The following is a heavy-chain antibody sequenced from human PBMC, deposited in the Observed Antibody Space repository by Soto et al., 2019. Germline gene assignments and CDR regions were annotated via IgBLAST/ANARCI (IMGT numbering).Heavy chain of an antibody. V-gene: IGHV3-7*04. Sequence: PRLSCAASGFTFSSYWMSWVRQAPGKGLEWVANIKQDGSEKYYVDSVKGRFTISRDNAKNSLYLQMNSLRAEDTAVYYCARVRTIFGVSQFDYWGQGTLVTVSS. J-gene: IGHJ4*02. CDR1: GFTFSSYW. CDR3: ARVRTIFGVSQFDY. D-gene: IGHD3-3*01. CDR2: IKQDGSEK.